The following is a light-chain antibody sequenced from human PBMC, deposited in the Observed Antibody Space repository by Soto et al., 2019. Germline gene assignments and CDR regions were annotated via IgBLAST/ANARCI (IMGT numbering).Light chain of an antibody. CDR2: RNN. Sequence: QSVLTQPPSASGTPGQRVTISCSGSSSNIGSNYVYWYQQLPGTAPKLLIYRNNQRPSGVPDRSSGSKSGTSASLAISGLRSEDEADYYCAAWDDSLSGNWVFGGGTKLTVL. CDR3: AAWDDSLSGNWV. V-gene: IGLV1-47*01. CDR1: SSNIGSNY. J-gene: IGLJ3*02.